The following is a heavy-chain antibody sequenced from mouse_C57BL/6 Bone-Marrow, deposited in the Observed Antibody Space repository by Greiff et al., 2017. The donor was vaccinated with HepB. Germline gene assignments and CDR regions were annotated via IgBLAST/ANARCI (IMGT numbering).Heavy chain of an antibody. Sequence: QVQLQQSGAELVKPGASVKISCKASGYAFSSYWMNWVKQRPGKGLEWIGQIYPGDGDTNYNGKFKGKATLTADKSSSTAYMQLSSLTSEDSAVYFCARDLLWLRHYAMDYWGQGTSVTVSS. CDR2: IYPGDGDT. J-gene: IGHJ4*01. CDR3: ARDLLWLRHYAMDY. V-gene: IGHV1-80*01. D-gene: IGHD2-2*01. CDR1: GYAFSSYW.